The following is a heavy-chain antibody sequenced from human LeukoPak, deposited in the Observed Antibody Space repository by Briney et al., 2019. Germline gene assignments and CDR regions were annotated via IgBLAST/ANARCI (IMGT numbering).Heavy chain of an antibody. CDR1: GGSISSSSYY. CDR2: IYYSGST. D-gene: IGHD3-16*01. CDR3: ARQERGAGESFDY. V-gene: IGHV4-39*01. J-gene: IGHJ4*02. Sequence: SETLSLTCTASGGSISSSSYYWGWIRQPPGKGLEWIGSIYYSGSTYYNPSLKSRVTISVDTSKNQFSLKLSSVTAADTAVYYCARQERGAGESFDYWGQGTLVTVSS.